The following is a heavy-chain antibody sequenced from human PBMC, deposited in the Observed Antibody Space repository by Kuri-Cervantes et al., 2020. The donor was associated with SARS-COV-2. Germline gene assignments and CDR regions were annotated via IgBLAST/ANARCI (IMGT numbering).Heavy chain of an antibody. CDR2: FSYDGRKI. CDR1: DFAFTNYP. V-gene: IGHV3-30*04. J-gene: IGHJ4*02. CDR3: ARELSPGGSHLDY. Sequence: GESLKISCTASDFAFTNYPMHWVRQAPGKGLEWVALFSYDGRKINYSESVKGRFTISRDNSQSALYLQMDSLTPEDTALYYCARELSPGGSHLDYWGQGTLVTVSS. D-gene: IGHD3-16*01.